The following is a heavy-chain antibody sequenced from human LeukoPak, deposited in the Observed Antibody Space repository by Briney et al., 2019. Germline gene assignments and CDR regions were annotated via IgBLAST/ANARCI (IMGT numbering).Heavy chain of an antibody. J-gene: IGHJ4*02. CDR1: RFTFKIYG. Sequence: GGSLRLSCAASRFTFKIYGMHWVRQAPGKGPEWVAFIHPDGSDIYYADSVKGRFTISRDNAKNSLYLQMNSLRAEDTAVYYCARAPRYCSGGSCYDYWGQGTLVTVSS. CDR3: ARAPRYCSGGSCYDY. V-gene: IGHV3-30*02. CDR2: IHPDGSDI. D-gene: IGHD2-15*01.